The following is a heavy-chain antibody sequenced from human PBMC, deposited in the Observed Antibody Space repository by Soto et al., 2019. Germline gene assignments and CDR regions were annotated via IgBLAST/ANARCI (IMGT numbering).Heavy chain of an antibody. D-gene: IGHD4-17*01. CDR2: IYSDGGT. V-gene: IGHV3-66*01. J-gene: IGHJ4*02. CDR3: ATRMTTAPY. CDR1: GFPGSNNY. Sequence: PGGSLRHSCAASGFPGSNNYLIWVRQAPGKGLRWVSLIYSDGGTDYAESVKGRFTISRDNSKNTLYLQMNSLKAEDTAIYYCATRMTTAPYWGQGTLVTVSS.